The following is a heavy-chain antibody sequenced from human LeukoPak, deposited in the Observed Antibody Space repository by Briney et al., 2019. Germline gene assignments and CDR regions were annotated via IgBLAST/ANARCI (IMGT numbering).Heavy chain of an antibody. V-gene: IGHV3-23*01. CDR3: AKDTGPAAGITADY. Sequence: GGSLRLSRAASGFTFSSYAMTWVRQAPGKGLEWVSTIRGSDDRTYYADSVKGRFTISRDNSKNTLYLQMNSLRAEDTAIYYCAKDTGPAAGITADYWGQGTLVSVSS. D-gene: IGHD6-13*01. J-gene: IGHJ4*02. CDR2: IRGSDDRT. CDR1: GFTFSSYA.